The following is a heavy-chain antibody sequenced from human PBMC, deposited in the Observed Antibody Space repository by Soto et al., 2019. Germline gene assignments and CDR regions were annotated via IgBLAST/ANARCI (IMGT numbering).Heavy chain of an antibody. Sequence: GGSLRLSCAASGFTFSSYTMNWVRQAPGKGLEWVAFITSGSDYIYYADSVKGRFTISRDDANNSLFLQMSSLRAEDTAVYYCTREHVVTIFRRGQRGSFDNWSQGTLVTVSS. CDR3: TREHVVTIFRRGQRGSFDN. CDR2: ITSGSDYI. CDR1: GFTFSSYT. J-gene: IGHJ4*02. D-gene: IGHD3-9*01. V-gene: IGHV3-21*01.